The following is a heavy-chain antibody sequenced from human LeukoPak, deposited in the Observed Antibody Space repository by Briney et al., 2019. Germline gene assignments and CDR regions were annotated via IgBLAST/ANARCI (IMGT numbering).Heavy chain of an antibody. CDR3: VRGVDYGFDY. V-gene: IGHV3-48*02. D-gene: IGHD4-17*01. CDR1: AGTCSTSV. Sequence: GGSLRLFSSASAGTCSTSVMIWVLQAPGKGLEWVSYISSSSSSIYYADSVKGRFTITRDNAENSLYMQMNNLRDEDTTVYYCVRGVDYGFDYWGQGTLVTVSS. J-gene: IGHJ4*02. CDR2: ISSSSSSI.